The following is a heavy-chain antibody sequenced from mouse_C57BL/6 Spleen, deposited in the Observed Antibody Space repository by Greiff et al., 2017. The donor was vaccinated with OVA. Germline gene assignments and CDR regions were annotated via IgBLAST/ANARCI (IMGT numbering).Heavy chain of an antibody. Sequence: QVQLQQPGAELVKPGASVKMSCKASGYTFTSYWITWVKQRPGQGLEWIGDIYPGSGSTNYNEKLKSKATLTVDTSSSPAYMRLSSLTAEDSAVYYCARGTPGAWFAYWGQGTLVTVSA. J-gene: IGHJ3*01. CDR2: IYPGSGST. CDR1: GYTFTSYW. CDR3: ARGTPGAWFAY. V-gene: IGHV1-55*01. D-gene: IGHD3-3*01.